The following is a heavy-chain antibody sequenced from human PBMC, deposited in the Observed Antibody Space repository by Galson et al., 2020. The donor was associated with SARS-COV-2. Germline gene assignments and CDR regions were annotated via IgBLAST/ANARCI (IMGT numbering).Heavy chain of an antibody. J-gene: IGHJ6*02. CDR1: GFTFSSYG. V-gene: IGHV3-30*18. CDR3: AKGDIVVVLYYYGMDV. Sequence: GGSLRLSCAASGFTFSSYGMHWVRQAPGKGLEWVAVISYDGSNKYYAHSVKGRFTISRDNSKNTLYLQMNSLRAEDTAVYYCAKGDIVVVLYYYGMDVWGQGTTVTVSS. CDR2: ISYDGSNK. D-gene: IGHD2-15*01.